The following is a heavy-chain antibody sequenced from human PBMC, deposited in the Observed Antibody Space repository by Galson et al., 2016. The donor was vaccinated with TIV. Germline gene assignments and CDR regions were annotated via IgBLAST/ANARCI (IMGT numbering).Heavy chain of an antibody. J-gene: IGHJ6*02. CDR1: GDTFSSFV. D-gene: IGHD5-18*01. CDR3: AKDRNTAMDTYHYYYGMDV. V-gene: IGHV1-69*13. Sequence: SVKVSCKASGDTFSSFVISWVRQAPGQGLEWVGGFIPLFGTANYAQKFQGRVTISADESTSTLYMEVRSLRSEDTAVYYCAKDRNTAMDTYHYYYGMDVWGQGTTVIVSS. CDR2: FIPLFGTA.